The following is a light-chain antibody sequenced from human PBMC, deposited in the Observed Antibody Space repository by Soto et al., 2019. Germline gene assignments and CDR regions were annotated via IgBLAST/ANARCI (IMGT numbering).Light chain of an antibody. Sequence: QSALTQPPSASGSPGQSVTISCTGTSSDVGGYNYVSWYQQHPGKAPQLMIYEVSKRPSGVPDRFSGSKSGNTASLTVSGLQAEDEADYYCISYAGSNNVVFGGGTKLTVL. CDR1: SSDVGGYNY. CDR2: EVS. J-gene: IGLJ2*01. CDR3: ISYAGSNNVV. V-gene: IGLV2-8*01.